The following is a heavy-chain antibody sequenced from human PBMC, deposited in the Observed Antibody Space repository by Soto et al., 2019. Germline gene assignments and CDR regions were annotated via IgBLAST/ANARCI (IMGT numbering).Heavy chain of an antibody. CDR2: ISRSSSTI. Sequence: GGSLRLSCVASGFTFSSYSMNWVRQAPGKGLEWVSYISRSSSTIYYADSVKGRFTISRDNAKNSLYLQMNSLRAEDTAVYYCARHPERIAQIGWFDPWGQGTLVTVSS. J-gene: IGHJ5*02. CDR3: ARHPERIAQIGWFDP. V-gene: IGHV3-48*01. D-gene: IGHD6-13*01. CDR1: GFTFSSYS.